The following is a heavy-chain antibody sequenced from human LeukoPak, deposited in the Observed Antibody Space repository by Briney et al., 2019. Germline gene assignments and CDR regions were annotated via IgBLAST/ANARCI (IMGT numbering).Heavy chain of an antibody. J-gene: IGHJ4*02. CDR2: IIPILATA. V-gene: IGHV1-69*10. CDR1: GGTFSSYA. CDR3: TRDPTRGGEVF. Sequence: ASVKVSCKASGGTFSSYAISWVRQAPGQGLEWMGGIIPILATASYAQKFQGRVTITADKSTSTAYMELSSLRSEDTAVYYCTRDPTRGGEVFWGQGTLVIVSS. D-gene: IGHD5-24*01.